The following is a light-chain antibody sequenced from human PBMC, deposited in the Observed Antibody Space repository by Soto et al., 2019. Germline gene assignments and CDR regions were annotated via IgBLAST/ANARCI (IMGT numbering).Light chain of an antibody. CDR2: VGTGGIVG. CDR3: GADHGSGSNFVSYV. V-gene: IGLV9-49*01. CDR1: SGYSNYK. Sequence: QPVLTQPPSASASLGASVTLTCTLSSGYSNYKVDWYQQRPGKGPRFVMRVGTGGIVGSKGDGIPDRFSVLGSGLNRYLTIKNIQEEDESDYHCGADHGSGSNFVSYVFGTGTKVTVL. J-gene: IGLJ1*01.